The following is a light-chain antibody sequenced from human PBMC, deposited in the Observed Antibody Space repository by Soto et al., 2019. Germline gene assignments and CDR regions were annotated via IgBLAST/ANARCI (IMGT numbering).Light chain of an antibody. Sequence: EVVMTQSPVTLSLSPGERATLSCRASQSVSSNLAWYQQKPGQAPRLLIYVASTRATGIPARFSGSGSGTEFTLTISSLQSEDSAVYYCQQYTNWPLTFGGGTKVDNK. J-gene: IGKJ4*01. CDR1: QSVSSN. CDR2: VAS. CDR3: QQYTNWPLT. V-gene: IGKV3-15*01.